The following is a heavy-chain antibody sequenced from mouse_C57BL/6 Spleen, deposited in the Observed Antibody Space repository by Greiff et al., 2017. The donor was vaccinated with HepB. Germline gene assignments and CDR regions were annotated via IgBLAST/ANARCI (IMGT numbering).Heavy chain of an antibody. J-gene: IGHJ4*01. CDR1: GYTFTDYY. V-gene: IGHV1-26*01. CDR2: INPNNGGT. CDR3: ARYGYYGGYYAMDY. D-gene: IGHD2-3*01. Sequence: FQLQQSGPELVKPGASVKISCKASGYTFTDYYMNWVKQSHGKSLEWIGDINPNNGGTSYNQKFKGKATLTVDKSSSTAYMELRSLTSEDSAVYYCARYGYYGGYYAMDYWGQGTSVTVSS.